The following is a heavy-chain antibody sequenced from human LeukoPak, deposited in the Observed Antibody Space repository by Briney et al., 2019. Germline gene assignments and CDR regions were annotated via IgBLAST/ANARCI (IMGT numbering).Heavy chain of an antibody. J-gene: IGHJ4*02. CDR2: ISGSGGST. D-gene: IGHD2-21*02. V-gene: IGHV3-23*01. Sequence: PTGGSLRLSCAASGFTFSSYSMNWVRQAPGKGLEWVSAISGSGGSTYYADSVKGRFTISRDNSKNTLYLQMNSLRAEDTAVYYCAKDRGVTARYFDYWGQGTLVTVSS. CDR3: AKDRGVTARYFDY. CDR1: GFTFSSYS.